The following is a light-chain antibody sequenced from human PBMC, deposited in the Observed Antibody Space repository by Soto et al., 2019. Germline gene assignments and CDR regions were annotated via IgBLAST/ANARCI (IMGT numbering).Light chain of an antibody. CDR1: QSVLYSSNNKNY. CDR3: QQYHDAWT. CDR2: WAS. Sequence: DIVMTQSPDSLAVSLGERATINCKSSQSVLYSSNNKNYLAWYQQKPGQPPKLLIYWASTRESGVPDRFSGSGSGTDFTLSISSLQAEDVAVYYYQQYHDAWTFGQGTKVEVK. V-gene: IGKV4-1*01. J-gene: IGKJ1*01.